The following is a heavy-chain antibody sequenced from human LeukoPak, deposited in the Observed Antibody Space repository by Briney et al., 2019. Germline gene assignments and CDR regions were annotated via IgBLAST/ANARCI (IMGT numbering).Heavy chain of an antibody. J-gene: IGHJ6*02. D-gene: IGHD3-16*01. V-gene: IGHV4-34*01. CDR3: ARRYDYVWGSPPYGMDV. CDR1: GGSFSGHY. Sequence: SETLSLTCAVYGGSFSGHYWSWIRQPPGKGLEWIGEINHSGSTNYNPSLKSRVTISVDTSKNQFSLKLSSVTAADTAVYYCARRYDYVWGSPPYGMDVWGQGTTVTVSS. CDR2: INHSGST.